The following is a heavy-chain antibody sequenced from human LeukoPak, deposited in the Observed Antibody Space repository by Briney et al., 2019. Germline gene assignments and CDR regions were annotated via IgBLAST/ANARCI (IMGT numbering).Heavy chain of an antibody. V-gene: IGHV1-8*03. Sequence: KFQGRVTITRNTSISTAYMELSSLRSEDTAVYYCARAGYCSGGSCYSDDAFDIWGQGTMVTVSS. D-gene: IGHD2-15*01. J-gene: IGHJ3*02. CDR3: ARAGYCSGGSCYSDDAFDI.